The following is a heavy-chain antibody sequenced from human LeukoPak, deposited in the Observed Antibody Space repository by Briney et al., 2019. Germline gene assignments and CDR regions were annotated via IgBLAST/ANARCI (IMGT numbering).Heavy chain of an antibody. CDR2: INHSGST. J-gene: IGHJ4*02. CDR1: GGSFSGYY. Sequence: SETLSLTCAVYGGSFSGYYWSWIRQPPGKGLEWIGEINHSGSTNYNPSLKSRVTISVDTSKNQFSLKLSSATAADTAVYYCARRRGVVTPMYDDYWGQGTLVTVSS. CDR3: ARRRGVVTPMYDDY. D-gene: IGHD4-23*01. V-gene: IGHV4-34*01.